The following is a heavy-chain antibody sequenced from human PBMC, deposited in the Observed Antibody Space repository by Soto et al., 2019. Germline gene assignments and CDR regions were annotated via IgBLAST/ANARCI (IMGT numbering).Heavy chain of an antibody. CDR1: GFTFSSYS. Sequence: GGSLRLSCAASGFTFSSYSMNWVRQAPGKGLEWVSYISSSSSTIYYADSVKGRFTISRDNAKNSLYLQMNSLRAEDTAVYYCARDSQWLGPHSPIDYWGQGTLVTVSS. CDR3: ARDSQWLGPHSPIDY. CDR2: ISSSSSTI. D-gene: IGHD5-18*01. V-gene: IGHV3-48*01. J-gene: IGHJ4*02.